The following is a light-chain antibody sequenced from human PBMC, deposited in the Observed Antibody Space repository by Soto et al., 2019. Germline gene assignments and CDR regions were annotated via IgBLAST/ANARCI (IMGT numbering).Light chain of an antibody. CDR3: QQYNNWPPIT. CDR2: GAS. CDR1: QIVINN. Sequence: EIVLTQSPGTLSLSPGERATLSCSAIQIVINNYFAWYQQKPGQAPRLLIYGASTRATGIPARFSGSGSGTEFALTISSLQSEDFAVYYCQQYNNWPPITFGQGTRLEIK. J-gene: IGKJ5*01. V-gene: IGKV3-15*01.